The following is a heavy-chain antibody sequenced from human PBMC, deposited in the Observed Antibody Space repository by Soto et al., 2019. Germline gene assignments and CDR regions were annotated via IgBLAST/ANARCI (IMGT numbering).Heavy chain of an antibody. V-gene: IGHV1-69*02. CDR2: MSPMLGIA. J-gene: IGHJ6*02. CDR3: ARTSGYDSNSHYYYYYGMDV. Sequence: QVQLVQSGAEVKKPGSSVKVSCKASGGTFSSYTISWVRHAPGQGLQWMGRMSPMLGIANYAQKIQGRVTITADKSTSTSHMELSSLRSEDTAVYYCARTSGYDSNSHYYYYYGMDVWGQGTTVTVSS. D-gene: IGHD5-12*01. CDR1: GGTFSSYT.